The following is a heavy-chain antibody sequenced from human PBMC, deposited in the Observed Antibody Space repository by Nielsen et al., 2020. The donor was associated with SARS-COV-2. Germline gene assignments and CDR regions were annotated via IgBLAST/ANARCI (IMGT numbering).Heavy chain of an antibody. V-gene: IGHV1-46*01. CDR3: ARGPPTVDTVMVPPYYYGMDV. CDR1: GYTFTSYY. Sequence: ASVKVSCKASGYTFTSYYMHWVRQAPGQGLEWMGIINPSGGSTSYAQKFQGRVTMTRDTSTSTVYMELSSLRSEDTAVYYCARGPPTVDTVMVPPYYYGMDVWGQGTTVTVSS. J-gene: IGHJ6*02. D-gene: IGHD5-18*01. CDR2: INPSGGST.